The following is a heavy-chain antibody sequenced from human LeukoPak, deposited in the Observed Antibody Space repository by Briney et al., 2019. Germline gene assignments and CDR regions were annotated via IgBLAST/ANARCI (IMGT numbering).Heavy chain of an antibody. D-gene: IGHD3-16*01. Sequence: SETLSLTCTVSGGSISTSSYYWGWIRQPPGKGLEWIGNIYYSGSTYYNPSLKSRVTISVDTSKNQFSLKLTSVTAADTAVYFCVREASSLPPRLGGFFDSWGQGTLVTVSS. CDR3: VREASSLPPRLGGFFDS. V-gene: IGHV4-39*07. J-gene: IGHJ4*02. CDR1: GGSISTSSYY. CDR2: IYYSGST.